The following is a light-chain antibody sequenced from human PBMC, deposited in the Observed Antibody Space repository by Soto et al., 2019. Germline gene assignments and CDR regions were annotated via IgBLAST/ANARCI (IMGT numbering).Light chain of an antibody. CDR1: QSISTW. J-gene: IGKJ4*01. CDR2: KTS. V-gene: IGKV1-5*03. CDR3: QPYYSYPPT. Sequence: DIQMTQSPSTLSASVGDRVTITCRASQSISTWLAWYQQKAGKAPKLLIYKTSSIEGGVPSRFSGRGSGTEFKITISSLQPDYFATYECQPYYSYPPTFGGGTTVDIK.